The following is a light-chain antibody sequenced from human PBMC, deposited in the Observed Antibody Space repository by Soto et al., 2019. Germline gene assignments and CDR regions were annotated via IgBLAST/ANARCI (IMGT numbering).Light chain of an antibody. Sequence: DVQMTQSPSYVSASVGDRVIITCRASRGISSWLAWYQQRPGKAPNLLIYGASTLQTGVPSRFSGSGSGTDFTLTITNLQPEDFAAYDCQQSDSFPLSFGGGAKVEIK. CDR3: QQSDSFPLS. V-gene: IGKV1-12*01. CDR1: RGISSW. J-gene: IGKJ4*01. CDR2: GAS.